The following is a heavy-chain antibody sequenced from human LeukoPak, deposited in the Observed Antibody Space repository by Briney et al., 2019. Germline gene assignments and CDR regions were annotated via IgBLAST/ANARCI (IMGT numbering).Heavy chain of an antibody. V-gene: IGHV4-38-2*02. Sequence: SETLSLTCTVSGYSISSGYYWGWIRQPPGKGLEWIGSIYHSGSTYYNPSLKSRVTISVDTSKNQFSLKLSSVTAADTAVYYCARARNYYGSGSYSPWGQGTLVTVSS. CDR3: ARARNYYGSGSYSP. J-gene: IGHJ5*02. CDR1: GYSISSGYY. D-gene: IGHD3-10*01. CDR2: IYHSGST.